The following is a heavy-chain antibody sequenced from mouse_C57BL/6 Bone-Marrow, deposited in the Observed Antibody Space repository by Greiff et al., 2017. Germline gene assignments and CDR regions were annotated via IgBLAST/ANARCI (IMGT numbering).Heavy chain of an antibody. CDR3: ARLYAYYAMDY. CDR2: ISGGGGNT. CDR1: GFTFSSYT. V-gene: IGHV5-9*01. D-gene: IGHD1-1*01. Sequence: EVQVVESGGGLVKPGGSLKLSCAASGFTFSSYTMSWVRQTPEKRLEWVATISGGGGNTYYPDSVKVRFTISRDNAKNTLYLQMSDLRSEDTALYYCARLYAYYAMDYWGQGTSVTVSS. J-gene: IGHJ4*01.